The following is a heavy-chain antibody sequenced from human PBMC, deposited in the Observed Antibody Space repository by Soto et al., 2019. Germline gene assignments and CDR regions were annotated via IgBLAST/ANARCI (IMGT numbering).Heavy chain of an antibody. D-gene: IGHD3-9*01. CDR1: GGSISSYY. CDR3: ARLHSSSYDILTGARYYYYGMDV. Sequence: PSETLSLTCTVSGGSISSYYWSWIRQPAGKGLEWIGRIYTSGSTNYNPSLKSRVTMSVDTSKNQFSLKLSSVTAADTAVYYCARLHSSSYDILTGARYYYYGMDVWGQGTTVT. CDR2: IYTSGST. J-gene: IGHJ6*02. V-gene: IGHV4-4*07.